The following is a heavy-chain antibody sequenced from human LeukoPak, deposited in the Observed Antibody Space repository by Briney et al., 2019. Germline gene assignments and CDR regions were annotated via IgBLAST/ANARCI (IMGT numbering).Heavy chain of an antibody. D-gene: IGHD6-19*01. CDR1: GFTFSTYG. CDR2: VWYDGSNK. Sequence: GGSLRLSCAVSGFTFSTYGMHWARQAPGKGLEWVAVVWYDGSNKYYADSVKGRFTISRDNSKNTLYLEMNSLRAEDTAVYYCARDPGVRWLVGFDCWGQGTLVTVSS. J-gene: IGHJ4*02. CDR3: ARDPGVRWLVGFDC. V-gene: IGHV3-33*01.